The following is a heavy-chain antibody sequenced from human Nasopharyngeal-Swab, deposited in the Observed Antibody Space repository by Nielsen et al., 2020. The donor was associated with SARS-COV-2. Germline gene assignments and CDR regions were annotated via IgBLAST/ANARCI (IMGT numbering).Heavy chain of an antibody. CDR2: IKQDGSEE. CDR3: ARDESYYYYYGMDV. V-gene: IGHV3-7*01. J-gene: IGHJ6*02. CDR1: GFTFSSYW. Sequence: GESLKISCAASGFTFSSYWMSWVRQAPGKGLEWVANIKQDGSEEYYVDSVKGRFTISRDNAKNSLYLQMNSLRAEDTAVYYCARDESYYYYYGMDVWGQGTTVTVSS.